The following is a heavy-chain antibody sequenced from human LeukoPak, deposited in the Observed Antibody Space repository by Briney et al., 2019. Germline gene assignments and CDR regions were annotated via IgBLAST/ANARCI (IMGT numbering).Heavy chain of an antibody. V-gene: IGHV1-69*04. J-gene: IGHJ4*02. D-gene: IGHD5-24*01. Sequence: GSSVKVSCKASGGTFSSYAISWVRQAPGQGLEWMGRIIPILGIANYAQKFQGRVTITADKSTSTAYMELSSLRSEDTAVYYCARGRDLEMATMPFDYWGQGTLVTVSS. CDR1: GGTFSSYA. CDR3: ARGRDLEMATMPFDY. CDR2: IIPILGIA.